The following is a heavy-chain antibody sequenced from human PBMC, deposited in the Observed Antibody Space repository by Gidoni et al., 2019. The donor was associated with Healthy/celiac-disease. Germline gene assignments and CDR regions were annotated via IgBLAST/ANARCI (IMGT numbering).Heavy chain of an antibody. Sequence: EVQLVESGGGLVQPGRSLRLSCAAAGFTFDDYAMHWVRQAPGKGLEWVSGISWNSGSIGYADSVKGRFTISRDNAKNSLYLQMNSLRAEDTALYYCVISPDSGSPSFDYWGQGTLVTVSS. CDR2: ISWNSGSI. V-gene: IGHV3-9*01. CDR1: GFTFDDYA. D-gene: IGHD3-10*01. J-gene: IGHJ4*02. CDR3: VISPDSGSPSFDY.